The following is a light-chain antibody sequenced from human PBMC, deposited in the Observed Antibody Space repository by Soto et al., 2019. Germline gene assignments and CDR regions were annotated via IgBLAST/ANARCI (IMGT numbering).Light chain of an antibody. Sequence: EIMLTQSPGTLSLSPGERATLSCRASQSVTSRYLACYQQKPGQAPRLLIYGASNRATGIPERFSGSGSGTDFTLTISSLEPEDFAVYYCQQYGTSPITFGQGTRLEI. CDR3: QQYGTSPIT. CDR1: QSVTSRY. J-gene: IGKJ5*01. CDR2: GAS. V-gene: IGKV3-20*01.